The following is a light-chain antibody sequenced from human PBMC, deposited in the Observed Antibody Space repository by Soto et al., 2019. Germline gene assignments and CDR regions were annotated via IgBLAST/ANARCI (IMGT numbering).Light chain of an antibody. CDR2: SAS. CDR1: HSVSTS. V-gene: IGKV3-15*01. CDR3: QQYIHGYT. Sequence: VMTQSPATLSVFPGERVTLSCRASHSVSTSLAWYQQKPGQAPRLLIYSASTRATDIPARFSGSGSGTEFTLTINSLESEDFAVYYCQQYIHGYTFGQGTKLEIK. J-gene: IGKJ2*01.